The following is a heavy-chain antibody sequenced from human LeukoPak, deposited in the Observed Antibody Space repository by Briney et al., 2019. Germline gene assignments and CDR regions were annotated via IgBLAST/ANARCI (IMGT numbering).Heavy chain of an antibody. V-gene: IGHV3-21*01. CDR1: EFTFSND. CDR3: ARDRSNGDYAFDY. D-gene: IGHD4-17*01. CDR2: ISSYSSYI. J-gene: IGHJ4*02. Sequence: PGGSLRLSCAASEFTFSNDMNWVRQAPGKGLEWVSSISSYSSYIYYADSVKGRFTISRDNAKNSLYLQVNSLRAEDTAVYYCARDRSNGDYAFDYWGRGALVTVSS.